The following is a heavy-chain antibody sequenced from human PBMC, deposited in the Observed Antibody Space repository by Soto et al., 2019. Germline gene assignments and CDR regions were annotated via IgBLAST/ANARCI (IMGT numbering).Heavy chain of an antibody. CDR3: ARALGYGDYLFYFDY. D-gene: IGHD4-17*01. CDR1: AFIVSSKY. J-gene: IGHJ4*02. Sequence: EVQLVESGGGLIQPGGSLRLSCAASAFIVSSKYMTWVRQAPGKGLEWVSVVYSGGSTYYADSVKGRFTISRDNSTNTLYLQMNSLKAEDTAVYYCARALGYGDYLFYFDYWGQGTLVTVSS. V-gene: IGHV3-53*01. CDR2: VYSGGST.